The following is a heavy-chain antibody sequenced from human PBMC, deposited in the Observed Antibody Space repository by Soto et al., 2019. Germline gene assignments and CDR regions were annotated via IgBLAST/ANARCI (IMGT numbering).Heavy chain of an antibody. J-gene: IGHJ4*02. Sequence: EVQLLESEGGLVQPGGSLSLSCAASAFTFNNYAMSWVRQAPGKGLEWVSGIGGSGRTTYYADSVKGRFTISRDNSNNTLFLQMNSLRAEDTAVYYCAKSRYSDSSGEFYDYWGQGTLVTVSS. CDR2: IGGSGRTT. D-gene: IGHD3-22*01. CDR3: AKSRYSDSSGEFYDY. V-gene: IGHV3-23*01. CDR1: AFTFNNYA.